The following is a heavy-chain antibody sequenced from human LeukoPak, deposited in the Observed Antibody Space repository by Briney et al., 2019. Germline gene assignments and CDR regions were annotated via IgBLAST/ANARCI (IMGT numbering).Heavy chain of an antibody. D-gene: IGHD1-26*01. V-gene: IGHV4-4*09. J-gene: IGHJ4*02. CDR2: IYTSGST. CDR1: GGSISSYY. Sequence: PSETLSLTCTVSGGSISSYYWSWIRQPPGKGLEWIGYIYTSGSTNYNPSLKSRVTMSVDTSKNQFSLKLNSVTAADTAVYYCARASGAHRLLGYWGQGTLVTVSS. CDR3: ARASGAHRLLGY.